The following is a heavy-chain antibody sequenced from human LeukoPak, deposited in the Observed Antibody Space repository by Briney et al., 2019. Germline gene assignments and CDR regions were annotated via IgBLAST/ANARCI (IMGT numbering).Heavy chain of an antibody. Sequence: ASVKVSCKASGGTFSSYAISCVRQAPGQGLEWMGGIIPIFGTANYAQKFQGRVTITADESTSTAYTELSSLRSEHTAVYYCARDRDYDILTGSLTGSYDYGMDVWGKGTTVTVFS. V-gene: IGHV1-69*13. CDR1: GGTFSSYA. D-gene: IGHD3-9*01. J-gene: IGHJ6*04. CDR3: ARDRDYDILTGSLTGSYDYGMDV. CDR2: IIPIFGTA.